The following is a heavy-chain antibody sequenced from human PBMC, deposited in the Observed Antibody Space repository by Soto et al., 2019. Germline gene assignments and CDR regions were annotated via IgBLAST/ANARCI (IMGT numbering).Heavy chain of an antibody. CDR1: GFTFSSYG. J-gene: IGHJ4*02. CDR2: ISYDGSNK. V-gene: IGHV3-30*18. Sequence: SLRLSCAASGFTFSSYGMHWVRQAPGKGLEWVAVISYDGSNKYYADSVKGRFTISRDNSKNTLYLQMNSLRAEDTAVYYCAKDFEQDYDYFGGRCLSFSGKCPDYGGQGTLVTVSS. CDR3: AKDFEQDYDYFGGRCLSFSGKCPDY. D-gene: IGHD3-16*01.